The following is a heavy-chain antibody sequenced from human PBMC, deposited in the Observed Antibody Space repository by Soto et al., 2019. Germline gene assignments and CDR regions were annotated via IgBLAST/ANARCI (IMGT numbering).Heavy chain of an antibody. CDR3: ARTVGYYYGMDV. D-gene: IGHD4-17*01. V-gene: IGHV1-3*01. CDR2: INAGNCNT. Sequence: QVQLVQSGAEVKKPGASVKVSCKASGYTFTSYAMHWVRQAPGQRLEGMVGINAGNCNTKYSQKFQGRVTLTRDTSASTAYMELSSLRSEDTAVYYCARTVGYYYGMDVWGQGTTVTVSS. CDR1: GYTFTSYA. J-gene: IGHJ6*02.